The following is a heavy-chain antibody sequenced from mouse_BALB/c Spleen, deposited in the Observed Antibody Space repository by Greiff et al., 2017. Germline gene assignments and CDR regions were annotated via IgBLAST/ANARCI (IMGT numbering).Heavy chain of an antibody. V-gene: IGHV14-3*02. CDR2: IDPANGNT. CDR1: GFNIKDSY. D-gene: IGHD2-14*01. CDR3: ARGYRYDWAMDY. Sequence: AQLQQSGAELVKPGASVKLSCTASGFNIKDSYMHWVKQRPEQGLEWIGRIDPANGNTKYDPKFQGKATITADTSSNTAYLQLSSLTSEDTAVYYCARGYRYDWAMDYWGQGTSVTVSA. J-gene: IGHJ4*01.